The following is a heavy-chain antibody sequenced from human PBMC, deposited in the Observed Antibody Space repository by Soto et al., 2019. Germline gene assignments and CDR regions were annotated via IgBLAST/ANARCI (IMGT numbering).Heavy chain of an antibody. J-gene: IGHJ6*02. Sequence: GWSLRLSCASSVFTFVIHAMIWVRQAPGKGLEWVSFISASGGSTYYADSVKGRFTISRDNSKKTLYLQMNSLSGEDTAVYYCGKGSAATNYFYYATDVWGQGTTVTVSS. CDR3: GKGSAATNYFYYATDV. V-gene: IGHV3-23*01. CDR2: ISASGGST. CDR1: VFTFVIHA. D-gene: IGHD2-15*01.